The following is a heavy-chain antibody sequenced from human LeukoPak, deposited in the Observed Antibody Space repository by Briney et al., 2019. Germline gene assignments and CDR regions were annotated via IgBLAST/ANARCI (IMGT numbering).Heavy chain of an antibody. V-gene: IGHV4-39*07. CDR3: AREGFVASGTKAY. J-gene: IGHJ4*02. D-gene: IGHD2-8*01. CDR1: GGSISNNSYY. Sequence: SETLSLTCTVSGGSISNNSYYWGWVRQPPGKGLEWIGSVYYSGSTFYNPSLKSRATISIDTSKNQFSLKLISVTAADTAVYYCAREGFVASGTKAYWGQGTLVTVSS. CDR2: VYYSGST.